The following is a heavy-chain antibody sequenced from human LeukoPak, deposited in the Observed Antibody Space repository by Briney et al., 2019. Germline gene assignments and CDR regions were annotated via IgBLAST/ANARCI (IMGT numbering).Heavy chain of an antibody. CDR3: ARHVAASVWFDP. J-gene: IGHJ5*02. V-gene: IGHV1-2*02. Sequence: ASVKVSCKASGYTFTGYHIHWVRQDPGQGLEWMGWINPNNGDTYYAQNFQGRVTMTRDTSISTAYMEVSRLRSDDTAIYYCARHVAASVWFDPWGQGTLVTVSS. CDR2: INPNNGDT. CDR1: GYTFTGYH. D-gene: IGHD2-21*01.